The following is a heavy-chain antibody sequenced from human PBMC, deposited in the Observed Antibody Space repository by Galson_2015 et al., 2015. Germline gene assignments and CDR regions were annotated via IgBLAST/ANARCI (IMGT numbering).Heavy chain of an antibody. D-gene: IGHD6-19*01. J-gene: IGHJ6*02. CDR3: ARDEDSIGCAIEAIYYYYVTVV. CDR2: ISAYNGNT. CDR1: GYTFTSYG. V-gene: IGHV1-18*01. Sequence: SVKVSCKASGYTFTSYGISWVRQAPGQGLEWMGWISAYNGNTNYAQKLQGRVTMTTDKSSSTAYMELRSLRSDDTAVYYCARDEDSIGCAIEAIYYYYVTVVSGHGTTVTASS.